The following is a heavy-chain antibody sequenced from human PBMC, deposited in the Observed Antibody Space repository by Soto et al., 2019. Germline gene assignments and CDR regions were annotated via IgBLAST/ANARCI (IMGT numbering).Heavy chain of an antibody. Sequence: QVQLVQSGAEVKKPGSSVKVSCKASGGTFSSYAISWVRQAPGQGLEWMGGIIPIFGTANYAQKFKGRVTITADESTSTAYMELSSLRTEDTAVYYCARDRENGLMVYASKAAHYGMDVWGQGTTVTVSS. J-gene: IGHJ6*02. CDR1: GGTFSSYA. D-gene: IGHD2-8*01. CDR2: IIPIFGTA. CDR3: ARDRENGLMVYASKAAHYGMDV. V-gene: IGHV1-69*01.